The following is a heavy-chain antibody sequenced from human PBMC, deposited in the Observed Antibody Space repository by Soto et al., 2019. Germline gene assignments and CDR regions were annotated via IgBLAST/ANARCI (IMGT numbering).Heavy chain of an antibody. Sequence: EVQLVESGGDLVQPGGSLRLSCAASGFTFNRHWMTWVRQAPGKGLEWVANIKEDGIDKYYVDSVRGRFTISRDNAKNSLYLQMDSLRAEDTAVYYCARRLGNCPSSFCGSLDYWGQGTLVTVSS. J-gene: IGHJ4*02. D-gene: IGHD2-2*01. CDR2: IKEDGIDK. CDR3: ARRLGNCPSSFCGSLDY. CDR1: GFTFNRHW. V-gene: IGHV3-7*05.